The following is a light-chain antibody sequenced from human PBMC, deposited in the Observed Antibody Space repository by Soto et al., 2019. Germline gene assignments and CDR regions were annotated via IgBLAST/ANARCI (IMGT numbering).Light chain of an antibody. CDR2: ATS. CDR3: QYYNSARLT. V-gene: IGKV1-27*01. J-gene: IGKJ4*01. CDR1: QDISNS. Sequence: DIQMTQSPSSLSASVGDRVTITCRASQDISNSLAWYQQKPRKVPKVLIYATSILQSWVPARFSGSGAGTYFTLTSSILQPEDVATYYCQYYNSARLTFGGGTKVEI.